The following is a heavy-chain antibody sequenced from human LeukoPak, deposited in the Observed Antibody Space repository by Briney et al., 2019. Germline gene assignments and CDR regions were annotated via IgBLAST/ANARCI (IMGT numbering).Heavy chain of an antibody. CDR1: GRSFSGYY. CDR2: INHSGST. Sequence: PSETLSLTCAVYGRSFSGYYWSWIRQPPGKGLEWIGEINHSGSTNYNPSLKSRVTISVDTSKNQFSLKLSSVTAADTAVYYCARSPQNYGGNSGLGFDYWGQGTLVTVSS. J-gene: IGHJ4*02. V-gene: IGHV4-34*01. CDR3: ARSPQNYGGNSGLGFDY. D-gene: IGHD4-23*01.